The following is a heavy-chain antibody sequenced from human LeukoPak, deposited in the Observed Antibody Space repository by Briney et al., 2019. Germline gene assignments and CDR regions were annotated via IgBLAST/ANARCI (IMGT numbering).Heavy chain of an antibody. CDR2: IYYSGST. V-gene: IGHV4-31*03. J-gene: IGHJ4*02. CDR3: ARGPLTAMVPYYFDY. CDR1: GGSSSSGGYY. Sequence: SETLSLTCTVSGGSSSSGGYYWSWIRQHPGKVLEWIGYIYYSGSTYYNPSLKSRVTISVDTSKNQFSLKLSSVTAADTAVYYCARGPLTAMVPYYFDYWGQGTLVTVSS. D-gene: IGHD5-18*01.